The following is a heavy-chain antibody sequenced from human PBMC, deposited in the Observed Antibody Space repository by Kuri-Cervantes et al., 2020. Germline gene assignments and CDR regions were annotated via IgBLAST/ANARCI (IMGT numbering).Heavy chain of an antibody. J-gene: IGHJ4*02. D-gene: IGHD1-26*01. CDR2: ISSSSSTI. V-gene: IGHV3-48*02. Sequence: GGSLRLSCAASGFTFSSYSMNWVRQAPGKGLEWVSYISSSSSTIDYADSVKGRFTISRDNAKNSLYLQMNSLRDEDTAVYYCARGLNPWDLKDYWGQGTLVTVSS. CDR3: ARGLNPWDLKDY. CDR1: GFTFSSYS.